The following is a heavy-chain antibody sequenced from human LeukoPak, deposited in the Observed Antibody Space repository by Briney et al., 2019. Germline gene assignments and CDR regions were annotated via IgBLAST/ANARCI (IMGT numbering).Heavy chain of an antibody. CDR1: GLTFDDYG. J-gene: IGHJ3*02. Sequence: GGSLRLSCVASGLTFDDYGMSWVRQAPGKGLEWVSSLNWNGGSSAYADSVKGRFTSSRANAKNSLFLHMNSLRAEDTALYYCVRRMIVDAFDIWGQGTMVTVSS. CDR2: LNWNGGSS. V-gene: IGHV3-20*04. D-gene: IGHD3-22*01. CDR3: VRRMIVDAFDI.